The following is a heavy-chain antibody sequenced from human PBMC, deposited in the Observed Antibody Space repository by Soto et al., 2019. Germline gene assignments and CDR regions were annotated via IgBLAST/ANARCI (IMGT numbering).Heavy chain of an antibody. CDR3: ARDQGGYSSSWSTFDY. V-gene: IGHV3-7*05. J-gene: IGHJ4*02. CDR2: IKQDGSEK. CDR1: GFTFSSYW. D-gene: IGHD6-13*01. Sequence: EVQLVESGGGLVQPGGSLRLSCAASGFTFSSYWMSWVRQAPGKGLEWVANIKQDGSEKYYVDSVKGRFTISRDNAKNSLYLQMNSLRAEDTAVYYCARDQGGYSSSWSTFDYRGQGTLVTVSS.